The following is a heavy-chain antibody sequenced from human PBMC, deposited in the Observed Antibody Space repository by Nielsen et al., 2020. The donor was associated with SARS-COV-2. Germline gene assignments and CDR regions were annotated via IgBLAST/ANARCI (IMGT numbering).Heavy chain of an antibody. D-gene: IGHD5-12*01. CDR3: ARDRRYSGYDRFIYYYMDV. J-gene: IGHJ6*03. Sequence: VRQAPGKGLEWVSYISSSGSTIYYADSVKGRFTISRDNAKNSLYLQMNSLRAEDTAVYYCARDRRYSGYDRFIYYYMDVWGKGTTVTVSS. V-gene: IGHV3-48*03. CDR2: ISSSGSTI.